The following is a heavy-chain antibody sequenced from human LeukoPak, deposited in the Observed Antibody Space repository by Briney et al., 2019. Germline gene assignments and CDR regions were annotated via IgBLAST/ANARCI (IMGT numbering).Heavy chain of an antibody. J-gene: IGHJ3*02. D-gene: IGHD5-12*01. CDR3: ARANRRDGYKSNAFDI. CDR2: IKQDGSEK. Sequence: GGSLRLSCAASGFTFSSYWMSWVRQAPGKGLEWVANIKQDGSEKYYVDSVKGRFTISRDNAKNSLYLQMNSLRAEDTAVYYCARANRRDGYKSNAFDIWGQGTMVTVSS. V-gene: IGHV3-7*01. CDR1: GFTFSSYW.